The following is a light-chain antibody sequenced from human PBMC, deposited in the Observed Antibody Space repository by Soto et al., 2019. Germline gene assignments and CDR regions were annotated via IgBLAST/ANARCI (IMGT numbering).Light chain of an antibody. Sequence: NQVTRVAYGLSGVPGGRLTIKYRASQGINSYLAWFQQKPGKPPKLLIYAASNLQSGVPSRFSGSGFGTDFTLTISSLQSEDFATYYCPQYNSYVPTFGGGTKVDIK. V-gene: IGKV1-8*01. CDR3: PQYNSYVPT. J-gene: IGKJ4*01. CDR1: QGINSY. CDR2: AAS.